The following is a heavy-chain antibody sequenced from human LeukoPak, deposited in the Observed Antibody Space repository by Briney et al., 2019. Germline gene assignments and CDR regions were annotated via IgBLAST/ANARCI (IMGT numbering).Heavy chain of an antibody. Sequence: GGSLRLSCAASGFTFSSYSMNWVRQAPGKELEWVSSISSSSSYIYYADSVKGRFTISRDNAKNSLYLQMNSLRAEDTAVYYCARDDNYYYYMDVWGKGTTVTISS. CDR1: GFTFSSYS. V-gene: IGHV3-21*01. D-gene: IGHD3-22*01. J-gene: IGHJ6*03. CDR2: ISSSSSYI. CDR3: ARDDNYYYYMDV.